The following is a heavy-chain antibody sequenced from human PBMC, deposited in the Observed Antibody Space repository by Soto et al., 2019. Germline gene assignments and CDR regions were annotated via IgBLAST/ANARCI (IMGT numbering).Heavy chain of an antibody. Sequence: PGESLKISCRVSGYSFTTYWIGWLRQMPGKGLEWMGIIYPGDSDTRYSPSFQGQVTISADKSISTAYLQWSSLKASDTAMYYCTSTSAAGKNYYGMDVWGQGTTVTVSS. D-gene: IGHD6-13*01. CDR2: IYPGDSDT. V-gene: IGHV5-51*01. J-gene: IGHJ6*02. CDR3: TSTSAAGKNYYGMDV. CDR1: GYSFTTYW.